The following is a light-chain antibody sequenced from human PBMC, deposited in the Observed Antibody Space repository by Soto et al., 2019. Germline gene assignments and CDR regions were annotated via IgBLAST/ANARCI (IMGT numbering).Light chain of an antibody. Sequence: QSVLTQPPSASGAPGQRVTISCSGSSSNIGTKNVNWYQQLPGTAPKLVIYSSSQRPSGVPDRFSGSKSGTSASLAISGLQSEDEADYYCAAWDGSLNGWVFGGGTKLTVL. V-gene: IGLV1-44*01. CDR3: AAWDGSLNGWV. J-gene: IGLJ3*02. CDR1: SSNIGTKN. CDR2: SSS.